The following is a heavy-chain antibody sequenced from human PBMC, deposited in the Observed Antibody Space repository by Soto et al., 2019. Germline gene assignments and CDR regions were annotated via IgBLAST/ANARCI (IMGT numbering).Heavy chain of an antibody. J-gene: IGHJ4*02. V-gene: IGHV3-9*01. Sequence: SLRLSCAASRFFFGDYAFHWVRQAPGKGLEWVAGITSRGTDIAYADSVKGRFIISRDNAMNVLHLHMNSLRPEDTAVYYCAKSMAPNLVGGLPDYWGQGTQVTVSS. D-gene: IGHD3-16*01. CDR3: AKSMAPNLVGGLPDY. CDR1: RFFFGDYA. CDR2: ITSRGTDI.